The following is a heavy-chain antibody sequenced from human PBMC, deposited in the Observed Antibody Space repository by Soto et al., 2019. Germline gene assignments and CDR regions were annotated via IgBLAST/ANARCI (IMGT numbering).Heavy chain of an antibody. D-gene: IGHD2-8*01. J-gene: IGHJ3*02. CDR3: AKGGSRDNIVLMVYATAAFDI. CDR1: GFTFSTNG. Sequence: GGSLRLSCAASGFTFSTNGMTWVRQPPGKGLEWVSIISGNSETTYYADSVKGRFTVSRDNSKNTVYLQMNSLRAEDTAVYYCAKGGSRDNIVLMVYATAAFDIWGQGTMVTVSS. CDR2: ISGNSETT. V-gene: IGHV3-23*01.